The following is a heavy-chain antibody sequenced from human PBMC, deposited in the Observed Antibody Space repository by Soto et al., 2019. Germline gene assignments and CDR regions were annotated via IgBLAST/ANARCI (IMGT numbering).Heavy chain of an antibody. CDR1: GGSISGSY. J-gene: IGHJ4*02. D-gene: IGHD2-2*01. CDR3: VMIVAVPAAHIDY. CDR2: VYYTGST. V-gene: IGHV4-59*01. Sequence: ETLSLTCSVSGGSISGSYWSWIRRSPGKGLEWLGYVYYTGSTNYSPSLRSRVSISVDTSKNEFSLRLSSVTAADTAVYFCVMIVAVPAAHIDYWGQGTQVTVS.